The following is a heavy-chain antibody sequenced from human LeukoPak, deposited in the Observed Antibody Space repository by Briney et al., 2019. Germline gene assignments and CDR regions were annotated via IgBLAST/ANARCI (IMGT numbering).Heavy chain of an antibody. CDR1: GFSRSTSGMC. J-gene: IGHJ4*02. V-gene: IGHV2-70*01. CDR2: CAWDDDK. Sequence: SGPALVKPTQTLTLTCTFSGFSRSTSGMCVSWIRQPAGKALGWLALCAWDDDKYYSTSLKTRLTISKDTSKNQVVITMNNMDPVDTATYYCARIRYDSSGYPPNFDYWGQGTLVTVSS. CDR3: ARIRYDSSGYPPNFDY. D-gene: IGHD3-22*01.